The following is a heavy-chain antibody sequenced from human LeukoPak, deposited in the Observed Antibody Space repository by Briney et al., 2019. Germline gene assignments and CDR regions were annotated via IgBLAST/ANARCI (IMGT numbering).Heavy chain of an antibody. V-gene: IGHV1-8*01. D-gene: IGHD6-13*01. CDR2: MNPDSGNT. J-gene: IGHJ5*02. CDR3: ARGGAAAVLINWFDP. CDR1: GYTFTSYD. Sequence: ASVKVSCKASGYTFTSYDINWVRQATGQGLEWMGWMNPDSGNTGYAQKFQGRVTMTRNTSVSTAYMELSSLRSEDTAVYYCARGGAAAVLINWFDPWGQGTLVTVSS.